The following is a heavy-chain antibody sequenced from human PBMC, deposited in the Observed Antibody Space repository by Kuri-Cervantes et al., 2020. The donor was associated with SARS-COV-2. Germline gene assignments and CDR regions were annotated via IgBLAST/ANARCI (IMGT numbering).Heavy chain of an antibody. V-gene: IGHV4-59*01. D-gene: IGHD1-26*01. CDR2: IHYSGST. J-gene: IGHJ6*02. CDR3: GRLGATKGSHYYGVDV. Sequence: SETLSLTCSVSGGSTSRYYWSWMRQPPGKGLEWIGNIHYSGSTNYNNSLDSRVTISVDTSKNQLSLRLSPVTAADTAVYYCGRLGATKGSHYYGVDVWGQGTTVTVSS. CDR1: GGSTSRYY.